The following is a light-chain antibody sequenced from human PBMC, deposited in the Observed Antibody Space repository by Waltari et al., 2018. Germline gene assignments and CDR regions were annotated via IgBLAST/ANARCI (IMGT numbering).Light chain of an antibody. CDR1: KSVSSSY. J-gene: IGKJ4*01. Sequence: IVLTQSPGTLSLSPGEKATLSCRSSKSVSSSYLSWYQQKPGHAPRLLIYASSSRATGIPNRFSGSGSGTDFTLTITRLEPEDFAVYYCQQYGSSGLTFGGGTKVEIK. V-gene: IGKV3-20*01. CDR2: ASS. CDR3: QQYGSSGLT.